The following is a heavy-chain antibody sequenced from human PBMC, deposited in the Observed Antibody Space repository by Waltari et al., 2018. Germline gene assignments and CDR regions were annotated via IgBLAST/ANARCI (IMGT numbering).Heavy chain of an antibody. Sequence: QVQLVQSGAEVKKPGSSVKVSCKASGGTFSSYAISWVRQAPAQGLEGMGGIIPIFGTANYAQKFQGRVTITADESTSTAYMELSSLRSEDTAVYYCARSYYDSTNYYYYGMDVWGQGTTVTVSS. CDR1: GGTFSSYA. D-gene: IGHD3-22*01. CDR3: ARSYYDSTNYYYYGMDV. J-gene: IGHJ6*02. CDR2: IIPIFGTA. V-gene: IGHV1-69*01.